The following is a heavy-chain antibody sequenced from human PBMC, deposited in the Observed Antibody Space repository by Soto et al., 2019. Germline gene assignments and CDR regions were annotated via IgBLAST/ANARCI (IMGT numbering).Heavy chain of an antibody. D-gene: IGHD3-22*01. J-gene: IGHJ4*02. V-gene: IGHV4-34*01. CDR1: GGSFSGYY. Sequence: SETLSLTCAVYGGSFSGYYWSWIRQPPGKGLEWIGEINHSGSTNYNPSLKSRVTISVDTSKNQFSLKLSSVTAADTAVYYCARGASGYYDSSGYYSPYYFDYRGQRTLVTVSS. CDR3: ARGASGYYDSSGYYSPYYFDY. CDR2: INHSGST.